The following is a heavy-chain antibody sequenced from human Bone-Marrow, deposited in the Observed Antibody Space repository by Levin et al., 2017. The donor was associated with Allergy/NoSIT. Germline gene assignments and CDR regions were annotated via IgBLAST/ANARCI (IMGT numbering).Heavy chain of an antibody. CDR1: GFTVTTYW. D-gene: IGHD2/OR15-2a*01. CDR2: INIDETRT. CDR3: SRDTFGPYDF. V-gene: IGHV3-74*01. Sequence: GGSLRLSCAASGFTVTTYWMHWVRQAPGKGLAWVSRINIDETRTDYVDSVKGRFTISRDNAKNTLYLQMNSLRVEDTAVYYCSRDTFGPYDFWGQGTLVTVSS. J-gene: IGHJ4*02.